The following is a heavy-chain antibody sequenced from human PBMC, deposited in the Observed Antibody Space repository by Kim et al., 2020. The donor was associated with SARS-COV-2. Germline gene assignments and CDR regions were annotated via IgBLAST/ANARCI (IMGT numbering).Heavy chain of an antibody. Sequence: GGSLRLSCAASGFTFSITSTHWVRQAPGKGLEWVSSISATGTYIHHADSLKGRFTISRDSAKNSLYLHMNSLRAEDTAVYYCAKGSGAAVAAENYFDSWGQGTLVTVSS. CDR1: GFTFSITS. CDR3: AKGSGAAVAAENYFDS. CDR2: ISATGTYI. J-gene: IGHJ4*02. D-gene: IGHD2-15*01. V-gene: IGHV3-21*01.